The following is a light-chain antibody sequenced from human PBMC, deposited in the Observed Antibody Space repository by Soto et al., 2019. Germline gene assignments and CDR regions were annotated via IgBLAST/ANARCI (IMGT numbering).Light chain of an antibody. Sequence: QSALTQPPSASGSPGQSVAVSCTGSSSDVGGHDLVSWYQQHPGKAPKLLIYEVYKRPSGVPGRFSGSKSGNTASLIVSGLQADDEADYYCSSYSTSSTLIFGGWTKLTVL. CDR1: SSDVGGHDL. CDR2: EVY. J-gene: IGLJ2*01. CDR3: SSYSTSSTLI. V-gene: IGLV2-8*01.